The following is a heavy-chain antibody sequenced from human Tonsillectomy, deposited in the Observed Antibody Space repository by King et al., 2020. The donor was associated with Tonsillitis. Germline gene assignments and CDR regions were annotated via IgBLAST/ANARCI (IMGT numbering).Heavy chain of an antibody. CDR2: IYTSGST. J-gene: IGHJ4*02. CDR3: ARGYSYGSEEFDY. D-gene: IGHD5-18*01. CDR1: GGSISSGSYY. V-gene: IGHV4-61*02. Sequence: VQLQESGPGLVKPSQTLSLTCTVSGGSISSGSYYWSWIRQPAGKGLEWIGRIYTSGSTNYNPTLKSRVTMSVDTSNNQFSLKLSSVTAADTAVYYCARGYSYGSEEFDYWGQGTLVTVSS.